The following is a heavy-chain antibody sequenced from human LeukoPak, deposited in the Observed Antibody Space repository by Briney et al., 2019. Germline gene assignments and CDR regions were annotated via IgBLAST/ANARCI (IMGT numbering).Heavy chain of an antibody. CDR1: GFIYSSYA. D-gene: IGHD3-22*01. CDR2: ISYDGSNK. V-gene: IGHV3-30*04. CDR3: ARDYYYDSSGYYGNWFDP. J-gene: IGHJ5*02. Sequence: GGPLRLFCAASGFIYSSYAMHGLPQAPGKGREWVAVISYDGSNKYYADSVKGLFTITRDNSKNTLYLQMNSLMAEDTAVYYCARDYYYDSSGYYGNWFDPWGQGTLVTVSS.